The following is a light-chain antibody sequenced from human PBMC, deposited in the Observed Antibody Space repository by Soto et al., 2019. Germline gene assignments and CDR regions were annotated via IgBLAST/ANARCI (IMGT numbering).Light chain of an antibody. CDR1: SSNIGGNT. Sequence: HSVLTQPPSASGTPGQRVTISCSGSSSNIGGNTVNWYQQLPGTAPKLLIYGNDQRPSGVPHRVSGSKSGTSASLAISGLQSEDEAEYYCAAWDDSLNAFVFGTGTKLTVL. CDR3: AAWDDSLNAFV. J-gene: IGLJ1*01. CDR2: GND. V-gene: IGLV1-44*01.